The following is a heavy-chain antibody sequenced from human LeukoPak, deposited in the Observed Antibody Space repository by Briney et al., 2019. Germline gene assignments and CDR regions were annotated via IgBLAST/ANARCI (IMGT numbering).Heavy chain of an antibody. CDR3: ARERGPYGDRKRYGMDV. Sequence: SVKVSCKAPGGTFSSYAISWVRQAPGQGLEWMGRIIPIFGIANYAQKFQGRVTITADKSTSTAYMELSSLRSEDTAVYYCARERGPYGDRKRYGMDVWGQGTTVTVSS. D-gene: IGHD4-17*01. J-gene: IGHJ6*02. CDR1: GGTFSSYA. V-gene: IGHV1-69*04. CDR2: IIPIFGIA.